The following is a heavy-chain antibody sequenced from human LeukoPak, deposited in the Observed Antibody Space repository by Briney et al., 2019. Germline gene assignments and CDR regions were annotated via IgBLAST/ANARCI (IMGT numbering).Heavy chain of an antibody. CDR1: RFTFSTYW. CDR2: INSDGSST. CDR3: ARGRGAATDY. D-gene: IGHD6-25*01. Sequence: GSLRLSCAASRFTFSTYWMHWVRQAPGKGLVWVSRINSDGSSTGYADSVKGRFTISRDNAKNTLYLQMNSLRAEDTALYYCARGRGAATDYWGQGTLVTVSS. V-gene: IGHV3-74*01. J-gene: IGHJ4*02.